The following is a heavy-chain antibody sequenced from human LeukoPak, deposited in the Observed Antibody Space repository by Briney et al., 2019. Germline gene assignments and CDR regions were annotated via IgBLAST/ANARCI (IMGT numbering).Heavy chain of an antibody. J-gene: IGHJ6*03. CDR3: ASCLWFGELGYYYYMDV. CDR1: GGTFSSYA. CDR2: IIPIFGTA. D-gene: IGHD3-10*01. Sequence: ASVKVSCKASGGTFSSYAISWVRQAPGQGLVWMGGIIPIFGTANYAQKFQGRVTITTDESTSTAYMELSSLRSEDTAVYYCASCLWFGELGYYYYMDVWGKGTTVTVSS. V-gene: IGHV1-69*05.